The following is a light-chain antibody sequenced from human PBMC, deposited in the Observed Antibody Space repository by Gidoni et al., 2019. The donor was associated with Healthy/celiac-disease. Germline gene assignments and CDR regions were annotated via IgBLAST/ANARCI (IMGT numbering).Light chain of an antibody. V-gene: IGLV2-14*03. CDR1: SSDGGGYNY. CDR3: SSYTSSSTLV. Sequence: QSALTQPAPVSGSPRQSITISCPGTSSDGGGYNYVSWYQQHPGKAPKLMIYDVSNRPPGVSNRFSGSKSGNTASLTISGLQAEDEADYYCSSYTSSSTLVFGGGTKLTVL. CDR2: DVS. J-gene: IGLJ2*01.